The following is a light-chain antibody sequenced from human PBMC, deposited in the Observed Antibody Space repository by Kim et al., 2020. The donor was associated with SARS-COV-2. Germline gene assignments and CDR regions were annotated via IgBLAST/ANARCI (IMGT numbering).Light chain of an antibody. CDR1: SSDVGVYNY. Sequence: QSALTQPRSVSGSPGQSVTISCTGTSSDVGVYNYVSWYQQAPGRAPKLMIYDVSKRPSGVPDRFSGSKSGNTASLTISGLQAEDEADYYCCSYAGSYTWVFGGGTKLAVL. V-gene: IGLV2-11*01. CDR3: CSYAGSYTWV. J-gene: IGLJ3*02. CDR2: DVS.